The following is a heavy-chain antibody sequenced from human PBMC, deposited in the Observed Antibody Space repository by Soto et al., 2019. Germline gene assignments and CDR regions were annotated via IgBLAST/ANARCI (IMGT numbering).Heavy chain of an antibody. CDR2: IYSGGST. CDR1: GFTVSSNY. J-gene: IGHJ4*02. CDR3: ASEEYYYDSSGYSRPFDY. Sequence: GGSLRLSCAASGFTVSSNYMSWVRQAPGKGLERVSVIYSGGSTYYADSVKGRFTISRDNSKNTLFLQMNSLRAEDTAVYYCASEEYYYDSSGYSRPFDYWGQGT. V-gene: IGHV3-53*01. D-gene: IGHD3-22*01.